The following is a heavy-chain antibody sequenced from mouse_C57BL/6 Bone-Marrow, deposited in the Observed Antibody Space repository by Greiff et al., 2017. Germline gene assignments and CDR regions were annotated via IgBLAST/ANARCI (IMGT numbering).Heavy chain of an antibody. J-gene: IGHJ2*01. CDR1: GFNIKDYY. CDR2: IDPEDGET. D-gene: IGHD1-1*01. Sequence: VQLQQSGAELAKPGASVKLSCTASGFNIKDYYIHWVKQRTEQGLEWIGWIDPEDGETKYAPKFQDKATITADTTSNTAYLQLSSLTSEDTAVYYCSRALIYYGTNYWGQGTTLTVSS. CDR3: SRALIYYGTNY. V-gene: IGHV14-2*01.